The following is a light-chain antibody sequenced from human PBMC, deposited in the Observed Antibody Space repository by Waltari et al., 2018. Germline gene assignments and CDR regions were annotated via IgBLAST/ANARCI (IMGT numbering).Light chain of an antibody. CDR3: CSFAGRGFSVI. J-gene: IGLJ2*01. CDR2: DVT. CDR1: SGDVGRYNL. V-gene: IGLV2-23*02. Sequence: QSALTQPASVSGSPGQSITISCTGTSGDVGRYNLVSWYQQHPGEVPKLIIYDVTKRPSGVSDRFSGSKSGNTASLTISGLQAEDEAECYCCSFAGRGFSVIFGGGTKLNVL.